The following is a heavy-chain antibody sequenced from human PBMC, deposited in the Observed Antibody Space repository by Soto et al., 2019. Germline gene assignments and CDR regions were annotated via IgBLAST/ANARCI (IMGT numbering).Heavy chain of an antibody. D-gene: IGHD1-7*01. Sequence: QVQLQESGPGLVKPSGTLSLTCAVSGGSFPSNNWWTWVRQPPGQGLEWIGAIYRTGSTNYNPSLKSRVTISLDKSENQFSLKVTSLTAADTAVYYCASRDPGTSVDYWGQGTLVTVSP. CDR2: IYRTGST. CDR3: ASRDPGTSVDY. J-gene: IGHJ4*02. CDR1: GGSFPSNNW. V-gene: IGHV4-4*02.